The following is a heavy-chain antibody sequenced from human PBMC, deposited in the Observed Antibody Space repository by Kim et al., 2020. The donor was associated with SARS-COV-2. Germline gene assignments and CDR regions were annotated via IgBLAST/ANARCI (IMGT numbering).Heavy chain of an antibody. J-gene: IGHJ3*02. CDR3: ARPAQINVGGAFDI. CDR1: GASISSSRYY. CDR2: IYYTGTT. D-gene: IGHD1-26*01. Sequence: SETLSLTCTVSGASISSSRYYWAWIRQPPGKGLEWIGSIYYTGTTYSNPSLKSRVTISVDTSNNQFSLRLSSVTAADTAVFYCARPAQINVGGAFDIWGQGSMVTISS. V-gene: IGHV4-39*01.